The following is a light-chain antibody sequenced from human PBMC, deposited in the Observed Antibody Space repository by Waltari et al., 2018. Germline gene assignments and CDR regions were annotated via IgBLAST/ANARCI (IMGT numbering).Light chain of an antibody. J-gene: IGKJ1*01. Sequence: DIVMTQSPLSLSVTPGETASLSCRSSQSLLHSSGNTFLDWYLQTPGQSPQLLIYLVSNRASGVPDRFSGSGSGTDFTLKISRVEAEDVGVYFCMQARQTPWTFGQGTKVEIK. CDR2: LVS. CDR3: MQARQTPWT. V-gene: IGKV2-28*01. CDR1: QSLLHSSGNTF.